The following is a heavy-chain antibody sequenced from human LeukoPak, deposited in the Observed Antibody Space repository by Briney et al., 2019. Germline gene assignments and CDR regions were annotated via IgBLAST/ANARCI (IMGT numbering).Heavy chain of an antibody. CDR2: INPNSGGT. V-gene: IGHV1-2*02. CDR1: GYTFTGYY. J-gene: IGHJ4*02. D-gene: IGHD1-26*01. CDR3: ARSLVGATYFDY. Sequence: ASVKVSCKASGYTFTGYYMYWVRQAPGQGLEWMGWINPNSGGTNYAQKFQGRVTMTRDTSISTVYMELSRLRSDDTAVYYCARSLVGATYFDYWGQGTLVTVSS.